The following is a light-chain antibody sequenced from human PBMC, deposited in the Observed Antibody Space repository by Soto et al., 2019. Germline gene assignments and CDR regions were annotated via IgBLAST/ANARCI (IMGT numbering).Light chain of an antibody. CDR3: QQYKSYPLT. Sequence: DIQMTQSPSSLSASVGDRGNITCRASQDVSSDLAWFQQKPGKAPKSLIYAASSLQDGVPSKFSDSEYGSDYPLTISSRQPDNFANYYCQQYKSYPLTFGGGTKVEIK. V-gene: IGKV1-16*02. CDR1: QDVSSD. J-gene: IGKJ4*01. CDR2: AAS.